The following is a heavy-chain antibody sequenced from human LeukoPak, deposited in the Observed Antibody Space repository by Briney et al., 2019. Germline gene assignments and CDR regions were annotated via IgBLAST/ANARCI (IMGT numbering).Heavy chain of an antibody. J-gene: IGHJ4*02. CDR1: GFSLSTRGVG. CDR2: IYWNDDK. CDR3: AHLYYDFWSGYYGLDY. V-gene: IGHV2-5*01. Sequence: SGPTLVKPPQTLMLTCTFSGFSLSTRGVGVGWIRQPPGKALEWLTLIYWNDDKRYSPSLKSRLTITKDTSKNQVVLTMPNMDPVDTATYYCAHLYYDFWSGYYGLDYWGQGTLVTLSS. D-gene: IGHD3-3*01.